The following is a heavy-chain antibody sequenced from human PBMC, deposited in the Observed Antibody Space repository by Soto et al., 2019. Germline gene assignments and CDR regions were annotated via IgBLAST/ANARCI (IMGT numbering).Heavy chain of an antibody. Sequence: ASVKVSCKASGGTFSSYTISWVRQAPGQGLEWMGRIIPILGIANYAQKFQGRVTITADKSTSTAYMELSSLRSEDTAVYYCARDAWISCSGGSCYNFQHWGQGTLVTVSS. V-gene: IGHV1-69*04. CDR2: IIPILGIA. CDR1: GGTFSSYT. D-gene: IGHD2-15*01. CDR3: ARDAWISCSGGSCYNFQH. J-gene: IGHJ1*01.